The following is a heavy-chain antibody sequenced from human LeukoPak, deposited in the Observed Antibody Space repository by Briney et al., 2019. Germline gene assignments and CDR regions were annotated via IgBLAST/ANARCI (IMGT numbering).Heavy chain of an antibody. CDR3: ARDYYYYDSSGYSA. D-gene: IGHD3-22*01. CDR2: IHYSGST. V-gene: IGHV4-59*12. J-gene: IGHJ4*02. Sequence: SETLSLTCTVSGGSISSYYWSWIRQPPGKGLEWIGYIHYSGSTTYNPSLQSRVSISVDTSKNQFSLKLSSVTAADTAVYYCARDYYYYDSSGYSAWGQGTLVTVSS. CDR1: GGSISSYY.